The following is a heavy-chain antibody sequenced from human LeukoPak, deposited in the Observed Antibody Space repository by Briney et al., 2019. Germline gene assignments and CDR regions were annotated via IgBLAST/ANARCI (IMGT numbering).Heavy chain of an antibody. CDR1: GCSISSYY. D-gene: IGHD3-10*01. CDR2: IYCSGST. V-gene: IGHV4-59*01. CDR3: ATAMAPWVWYFAL. J-gene: IGHJ2*01. Sequence: AGSLSLTCTASGCSISSYYMSWIRQPPGKGLEWVWYIYCSGSTNYNPSLKRRLTISIDTSKNQFSLKLCSVTAAGTAVYCCATAMAPWVWYFALWGRGSLVSVSS.